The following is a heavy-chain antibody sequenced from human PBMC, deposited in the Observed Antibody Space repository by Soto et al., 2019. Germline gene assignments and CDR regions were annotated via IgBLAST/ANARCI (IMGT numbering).Heavy chain of an antibody. CDR2: ISGSSITI. CDR1: GFTFGDSY. J-gene: IGHJ4*02. Sequence: QVQLVESGGGLVKPGGSVRLSCAASGFTFGDSYMSWVRQAPGKGLEWLSYISGSSITISHADSVKGRFTISRDNDKNSVYLQMDSLRAEDTAVYYCARFLGGIPARPFDYWGQGTLVTVSS. V-gene: IGHV3-11*01. D-gene: IGHD6-6*01. CDR3: ARFLGGIPARPFDY.